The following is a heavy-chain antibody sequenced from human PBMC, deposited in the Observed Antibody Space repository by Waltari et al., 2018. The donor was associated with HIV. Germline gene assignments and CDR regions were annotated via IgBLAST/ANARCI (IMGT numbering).Heavy chain of an antibody. J-gene: IGHJ4*02. V-gene: IGHV2-70*15. CDR3: ARTIFYDSSGYYLVHYFDY. Sequence: QVTLRESGPALVKPTQTLTLTCTFSGFSLSTSGMCVSWIRQPPGKALEWLARIDWDDDKYYSTSLKTRLTISKDTSKNQVVLTMTNMDPVDTATYYCARTIFYDSSGYYLVHYFDYWGQGTLVTVSS. CDR1: GFSLSTSGMC. CDR2: IDWDDDK. D-gene: IGHD3-22*01.